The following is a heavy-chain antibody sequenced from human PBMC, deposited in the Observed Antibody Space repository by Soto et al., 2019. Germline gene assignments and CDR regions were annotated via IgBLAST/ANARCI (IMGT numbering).Heavy chain of an antibody. J-gene: IGHJ4*02. V-gene: IGHV3-9*01. CDR3: AKDLRSSSWYYFDY. D-gene: IGHD6-13*01. CDR2: ISWNSGSI. CDR1: GFTLDDYA. Sequence: EVQLVESGGGLVQPGRSLRLSCAASGFTLDDYAMHWVRQAPGKGLEWVSGISWNSGSIGYADSVKGRFTISRDNGKNSLYLQMNSLRAEDTALYYCAKDLRSSSWYYFDYWGQGTLVTVSS.